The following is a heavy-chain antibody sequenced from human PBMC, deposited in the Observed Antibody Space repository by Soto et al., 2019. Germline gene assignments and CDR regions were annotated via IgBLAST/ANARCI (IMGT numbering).Heavy chain of an antibody. CDR1: GGTFSNYT. D-gene: IGHD2-2*01. J-gene: IGHJ6*02. V-gene: IGHV1-69*01. CDR3: ARSSPYIVVRKPTGNQDYYGMEV. CDR2: IIPVFGTT. Sequence: QVQLVQSGAEVKKPGPSVKVFCKASGGTFSNYTISWVRQAPGQGLEWMGGIIPVFGTTDYEQKCQGRVTITADGSTSTAYMTLSSLRAADTAVYYCARSSPYIVVRKPTGNQDYYGMEVWGQGTTVTVSS.